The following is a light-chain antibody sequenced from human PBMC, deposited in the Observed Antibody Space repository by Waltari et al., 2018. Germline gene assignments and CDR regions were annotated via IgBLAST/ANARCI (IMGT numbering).Light chain of an antibody. J-gene: IGKJ4*01. CDR3: QHYGNSPQLT. CDR1: HMVASNY. CDR2: GAS. Sequence: ENVLTQSQGTLSLSPGDRATLSCRASHMVASNYIAWYQQRPGQAPRLLILGASSRATGIPDRFSGSGSGTDFTLTISRLEPEDFAFYYCQHYGNSPQLTFAGGTRLEIK. V-gene: IGKV3-20*01.